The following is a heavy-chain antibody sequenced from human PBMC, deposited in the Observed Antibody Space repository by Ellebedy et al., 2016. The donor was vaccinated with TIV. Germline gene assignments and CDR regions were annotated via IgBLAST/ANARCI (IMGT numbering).Heavy chain of an antibody. CDR2: IKEDGSAK. CDR3: ANIAVAGTDY. J-gene: IGHJ4*02. D-gene: IGHD6-19*01. CDR1: GFTFSNAW. Sequence: GGSLRLSCAASGFTFSNAWMNWVRQAPGKGLEWVANIKEDGSAKYYVGSVKGRFTISRDNAKNSLYLQMNSLRAEDTAVYYCANIAVAGTDYWGQGTLVTVSS. V-gene: IGHV3-7*03.